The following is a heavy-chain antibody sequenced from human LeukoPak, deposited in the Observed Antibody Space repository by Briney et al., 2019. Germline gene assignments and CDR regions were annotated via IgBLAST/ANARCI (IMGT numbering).Heavy chain of an antibody. CDR2: INPSGGST. V-gene: IGHV1-46*01. D-gene: IGHD4-17*01. Sequence: ASVKVSCKASGYTFTSYYMHWVRQAPGQGLEWMGIINPSGGSTNYAQKFQGRVTITADESTSTAYMELSSLRSEDTAVYYCARATVPSWYFDLWGRGTLVTVSS. CDR3: ARATVPSWYFDL. CDR1: GYTFTSYY. J-gene: IGHJ2*01.